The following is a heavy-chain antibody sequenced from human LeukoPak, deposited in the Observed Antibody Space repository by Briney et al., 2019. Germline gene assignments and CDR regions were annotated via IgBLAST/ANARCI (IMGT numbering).Heavy chain of an antibody. CDR1: GFTLPGHT. J-gene: IGHJ4*02. V-gene: IGHV3-43*01. Sequence: GGSLRLFCAASGFTLPGHTMLWVRHLPGRGLEGGSLISWDGTTTYYADSVGGRFIISRDDSTNSLYLQMKNLTTEDTALYFCAKEYGAGSYYEFDNRGQGTLVTVSS. CDR3: AKEYGAGSYYEFDN. CDR2: ISWDGTTT. D-gene: IGHD3-10*01.